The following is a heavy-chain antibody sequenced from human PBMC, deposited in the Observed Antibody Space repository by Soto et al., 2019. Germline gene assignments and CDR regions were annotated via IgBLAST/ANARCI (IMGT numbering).Heavy chain of an antibody. Sequence: QLQLQESGSGRVKPSQTLSLTCAVYGGSISSGGYSWSWIRQPPGKGLEWTGYIYHSGSTYYNPALENRATKSVYRSKNQCSLQLTSVTAADTDVYDCARGPPCSWGQGTLGTVSA. J-gene: IGHJ5*02. CDR3: ARGPPCS. CDR2: IYHSGST. V-gene: IGHV4-30-2*01. CDR1: GGSISSGGYS.